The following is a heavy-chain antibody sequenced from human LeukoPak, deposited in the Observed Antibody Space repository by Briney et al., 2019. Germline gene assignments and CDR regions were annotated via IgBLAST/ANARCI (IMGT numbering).Heavy chain of an antibody. V-gene: IGHV1-18*01. J-gene: IGHJ6*02. CDR3: ARKEYYYDSSGYYSGYYGMDV. Sequence: ASVKVSCKASGGTLSSYAISWVRQAPGQGLEWMGWISAYNGNTNYAQKLQGRVTMTTDTSMSTAYMELRSLRSDDTAVYYCARKEYYYDSSGYYSGYYGMDVWGQGTTVTVSS. D-gene: IGHD3-22*01. CDR1: GGTLSSYA. CDR2: ISAYNGNT.